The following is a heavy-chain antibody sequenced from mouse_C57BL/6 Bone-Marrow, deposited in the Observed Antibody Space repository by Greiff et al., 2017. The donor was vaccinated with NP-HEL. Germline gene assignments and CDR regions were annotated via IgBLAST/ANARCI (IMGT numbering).Heavy chain of an antibody. CDR1: GYTFTSYW. J-gene: IGHJ2*01. CDR3: ARERGLLWYSRDD. V-gene: IGHV1-53*01. D-gene: IGHD2-10*01. Sequence: QVQLQQPGTELVKPGASVKLSCKASGYTFTSYWMHWVKQRPGQGLEWIGNINPSNGGTNYNEKFKSKATLTVDKSSSTAYMPLSSLTSEDSAVDEGARERGLLWYSRDDGGQGTTLTVCS. CDR2: INPSNGGT.